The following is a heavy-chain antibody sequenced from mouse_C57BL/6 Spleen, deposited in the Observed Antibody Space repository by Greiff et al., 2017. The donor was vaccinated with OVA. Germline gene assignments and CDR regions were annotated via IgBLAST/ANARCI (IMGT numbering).Heavy chain of an antibody. J-gene: IGHJ2*01. CDR2: IYPGGGST. Sequence: QVQLQQPGAELVKPGASVKMSCKASGYTFTSYWITWVKQRPGQGLAWIGDIYPGGGSTKYNEKFKSKATLTVDKSSSTAYMQLSSLTSEVSAVYYCARKLGDFDFWGKGTTLTVSS. V-gene: IGHV1-55*01. CDR3: ARKLGDFDF. D-gene: IGHD4-1*01. CDR1: GYTFTSYW.